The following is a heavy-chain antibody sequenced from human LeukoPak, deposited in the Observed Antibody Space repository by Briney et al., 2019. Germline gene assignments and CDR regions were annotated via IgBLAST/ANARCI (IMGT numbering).Heavy chain of an antibody. CDR1: GGSISSGSYY. J-gene: IGHJ3*02. D-gene: IGHD5-24*01. Sequence: SQTLSLTCTVSGGSISSGSYYWSWIRQPAGKGLEWIGRIYTSGSTNYNPSLKSRVTISVDTSKNQFSLKLSSVTAADTAVYYCARYSVEMAPARDAFDIWGQGTMVTVSS. V-gene: IGHV4-61*02. CDR2: IYTSGST. CDR3: ARYSVEMAPARDAFDI.